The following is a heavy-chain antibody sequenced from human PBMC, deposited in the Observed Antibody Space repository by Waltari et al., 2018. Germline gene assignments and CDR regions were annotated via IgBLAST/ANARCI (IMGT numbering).Heavy chain of an antibody. D-gene: IGHD4-4*01. Sequence: QVQLVESGGGVVQLGRSLRLCCAASGFTFRSCGMHGVRQAPGKGLEWVAVIWYDGSNKYYADSVKGRFTISRDNSKNTLYLQMNSLRAEDTAVYYCARARLQDWYFDLWGRGTLVTVSS. CDR1: GFTFRSCG. CDR3: ARARLQDWYFDL. V-gene: IGHV3-33*01. CDR2: IWYDGSNK. J-gene: IGHJ2*01.